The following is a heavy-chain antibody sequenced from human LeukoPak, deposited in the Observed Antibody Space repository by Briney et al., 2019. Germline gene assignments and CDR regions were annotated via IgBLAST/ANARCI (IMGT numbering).Heavy chain of an antibody. CDR2: ITGSGVST. Sequence: GGSLRLSCAVSGFTFSSYAMNWVRQAPGKGLAWVSTITGSGVSTYYAGSVKGRFTISRDNSKNTLNLQMNSLRAEDAAVYYCARDGQGDYDYVWGSYRPDYWGQGTLVTVSS. D-gene: IGHD3-16*02. CDR1: GFTFSSYA. V-gene: IGHV3-23*01. J-gene: IGHJ4*02. CDR3: ARDGQGDYDYVWGSYRPDY.